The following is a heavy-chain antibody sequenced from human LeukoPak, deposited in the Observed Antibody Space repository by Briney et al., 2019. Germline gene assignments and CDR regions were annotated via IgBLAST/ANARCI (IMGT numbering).Heavy chain of an antibody. CDR2: LSRDGWST. Sequence: GGSLRLSCAASGFIFSSHWMHWVRLPPGKGLVWVSRLSRDGWSTSYADSVNGRFTASRDNAENTLYLQINNLRAEDTAVYYCARVSQFPGISSDYWGQGSLVTVSS. J-gene: IGHJ4*02. CDR3: ARVSQFPGISSDY. CDR1: GFIFSSHW. V-gene: IGHV3-74*01. D-gene: IGHD2-21*01.